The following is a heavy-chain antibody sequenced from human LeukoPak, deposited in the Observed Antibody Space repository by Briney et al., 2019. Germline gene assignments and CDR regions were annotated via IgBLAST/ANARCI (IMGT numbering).Heavy chain of an antibody. CDR1: GYTFTSYY. Sequence: ASVKVSCKASGYTFTSYYMHWVRQAPGQGLEWMGIINPSGGSTSYAQKFQGRVTMTRDTSTSTVYMELSSLRSEDTAVYYCARSPPYYDFWSGLMGDYYYYGMDVWGQGTTVTVSS. CDR3: ARSPPYYDFWSGLMGDYYYYGMDV. V-gene: IGHV1-46*01. J-gene: IGHJ6*02. CDR2: INPSGGST. D-gene: IGHD3-3*01.